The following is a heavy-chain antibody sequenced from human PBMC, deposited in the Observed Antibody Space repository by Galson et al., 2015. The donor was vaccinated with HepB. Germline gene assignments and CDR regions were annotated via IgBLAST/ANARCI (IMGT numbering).Heavy chain of an antibody. J-gene: IGHJ6*02. CDR3: ARDRSSSWTYYYGMDV. CDR2: INSDGSTT. D-gene: IGHD6-13*01. V-gene: IGHV3-74*01. Sequence: SLRLSCAASGFTFSSYWMHWVRQAPGKGLVWVSRINSDGSTTRYADSVKGRFTISRDNAKNTLYLQMNSLRAEDTAVYYCARDRSSSWTYYYGMDVWGQGTTVTASS. CDR1: GFTFSSYW.